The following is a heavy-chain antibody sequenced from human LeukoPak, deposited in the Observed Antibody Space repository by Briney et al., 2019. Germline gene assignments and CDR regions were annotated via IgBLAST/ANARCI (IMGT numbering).Heavy chain of an antibody. CDR3: ARDSNYDLYYFDY. V-gene: IGHV3-53*05. J-gene: IGHJ4*02. CDR2: IYSGGST. CDR1: GFIVSSNY. Sequence: GGSLRLSCAASGFIVSSNYMSWVRQAPGKGLEWVSVIYSGGSTYYADSVKGRFTISRDNSKNTLYLQMNSLRAEDTAVYYCARDSNYDLYYFDYWGQGTLVTVSS. D-gene: IGHD3-3*01.